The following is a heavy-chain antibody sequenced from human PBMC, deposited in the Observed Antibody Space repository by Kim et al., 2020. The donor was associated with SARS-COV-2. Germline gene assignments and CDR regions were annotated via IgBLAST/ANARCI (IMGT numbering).Heavy chain of an antibody. J-gene: IGHJ5*02. Sequence: STGNYSDYADSVKRRFTITRDHAQNSLFLQINSQGAEDTAVYYCAKGAGGPWGQGTLVTVSS. V-gene: IGHV3-21*01. CDR2: STGNYS. D-gene: IGHD6-13*01. CDR3: AKGAGGP.